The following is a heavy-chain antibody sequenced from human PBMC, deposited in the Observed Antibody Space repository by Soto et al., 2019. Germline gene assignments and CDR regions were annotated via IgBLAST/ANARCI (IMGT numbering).Heavy chain of an antibody. J-gene: IGHJ4*02. D-gene: IGHD6-19*01. CDR2: ISWNSGSI. CDR1: GFTFDDYA. CDR3: AKDAPDWVAGTRLVY. V-gene: IGHV3-9*01. Sequence: GGSLRLSCAASGFTFDDYAMHWVRQAPGKGLEWVSGISWNSGSIGYADSVKGRFTISRDNAKNSLYLQMNSLRAEDTALYYCAKDAPDWVAGTRLVYWGQGTLVTVSS.